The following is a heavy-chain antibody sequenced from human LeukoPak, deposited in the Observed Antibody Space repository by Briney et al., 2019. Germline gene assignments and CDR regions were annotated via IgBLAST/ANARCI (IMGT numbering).Heavy chain of an antibody. CDR2: IYAGGST. CDR3: ARALWANGLDS. D-gene: IGHD2-8*01. J-gene: IGHJ5*01. V-gene: IGHV4-4*07. Sequence: SETLSLTCTVSGGSISTHYWTWIRQSAGKGLEWIGRIYAGGSTNVNPSLKSRVTLSAVTSKNQFSLRLTSVTAADTAVYYCARALWANGLDSWGHGLLVTVSS. CDR1: GGSISTHY.